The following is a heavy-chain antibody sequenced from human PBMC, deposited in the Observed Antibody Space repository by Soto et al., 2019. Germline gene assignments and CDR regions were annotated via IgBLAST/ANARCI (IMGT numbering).Heavy chain of an antibody. CDR3: TRDVRYVVR. J-gene: IGHJ5*02. D-gene: IGHD2-2*01. V-gene: IGHV3-48*02. CDR1: GFTFSSYS. CDR2: TSSTGSII. Sequence: GGSLRLSCAASGFTFSSYSMNWVRQAPGTGLEWLSFTSSTGSIIYYADSVKGRFTISRDNAKNSLFLQMNGLRDEDTAVYYCTRDVRYVVRWGRASRVSGSS.